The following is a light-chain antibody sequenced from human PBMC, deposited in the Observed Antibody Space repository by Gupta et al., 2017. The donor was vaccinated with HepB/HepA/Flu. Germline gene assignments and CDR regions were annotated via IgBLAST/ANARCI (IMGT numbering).Light chain of an antibody. Sequence: QAVVTPEPSLPVSPGGTVPPPSRSSTGAVTSGHFPYWFQQKPGQAPRTRIYDTTNKPSWTPVRFAGSLLGGKAVLTLLGAQPEDEAEYYGMLSYSSGPSWGFGGGTKLTVL. CDR1: TGAVTSGHF. V-gene: IGLV7-46*02. CDR2: DTT. J-gene: IGLJ3*02. CDR3: MLSYSSGPSWG.